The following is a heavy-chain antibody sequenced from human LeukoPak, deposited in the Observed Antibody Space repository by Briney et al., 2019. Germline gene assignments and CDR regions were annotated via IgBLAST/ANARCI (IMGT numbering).Heavy chain of an antibody. V-gene: IGHV3-48*04. CDR3: ASTVYSYGATYYFDY. CDR1: GFTFSSYG. Sequence: PGGSLRLSCAASGFTFSSYGMSWVRQAPGKGLEWVSYISSSGSTIYYADSVKGRFTISRDNAKNSLYLQMNSLRAEDTAVYYCASTVYSYGATYYFDYWGQGTLVTVSS. J-gene: IGHJ4*02. CDR2: ISSSGSTI. D-gene: IGHD5-18*01.